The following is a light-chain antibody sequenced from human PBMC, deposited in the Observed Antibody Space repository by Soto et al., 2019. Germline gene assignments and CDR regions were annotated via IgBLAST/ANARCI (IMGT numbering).Light chain of an antibody. CDR1: QSVSSN. CDR3: QQYYTWPG. J-gene: IGKJ3*01. Sequence: EIVMTQSPATLSVSPGERATLSCRASQSVSSNLAWYQQKPGQAPRLLIYGASTRATGIPARFSGSGSGTEFTLTISSLQSEDFAVYYCQQYYTWPGFGPGTKVDIK. V-gene: IGKV3-15*01. CDR2: GAS.